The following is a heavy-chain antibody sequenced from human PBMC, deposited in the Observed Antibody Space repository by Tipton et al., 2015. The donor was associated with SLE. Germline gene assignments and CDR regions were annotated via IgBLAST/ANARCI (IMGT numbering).Heavy chain of an antibody. J-gene: IGHJ4*02. CDR3: ARDSGGDYDYYFES. CDR2: IDPIRGDT. CDR1: GYTFIDNY. D-gene: IGHD3-3*01. Sequence: QSGAEVKKPGASVKVSCTASGYTFIDNYMHWVRQAPGQGLEWMGWIDPIRGDTSYAQKFQGRVNLTLDTSTSTAYMDLTSLKTDDTAVYYCARDSGGDYDYYFESWGQGTLVTVSS. V-gene: IGHV1-2*02.